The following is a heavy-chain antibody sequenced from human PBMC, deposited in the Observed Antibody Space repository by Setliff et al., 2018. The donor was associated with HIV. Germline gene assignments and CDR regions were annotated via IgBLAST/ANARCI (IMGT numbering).Heavy chain of an antibody. CDR3: ARDSAPGTRVAGTTGLDY. CDR2: ISHDGSIE. Sequence: PGGSLRLSCAAPGFTFRSYAMHSVRQAPGKGLEWLAGISHDGSIEDYADSVGSRFTISRDNSTRAVYLQMSNLRPEDTALYYCARDSAPGTRVAGTTGLDYWGQGSLVTVSS. V-gene: IGHV3-30*04. D-gene: IGHD6-19*01. J-gene: IGHJ4*02. CDR1: GFTFRSYA.